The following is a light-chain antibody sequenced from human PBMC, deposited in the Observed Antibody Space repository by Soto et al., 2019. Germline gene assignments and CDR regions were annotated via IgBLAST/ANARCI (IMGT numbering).Light chain of an antibody. CDR3: QQYGSSRWT. J-gene: IGKJ1*01. CDR2: GAS. V-gene: IGKV3-20*01. CDR1: QSVSSSY. Sequence: EIVLTHSPGTLSLSPGERATLSCRASQSVSSSYLAWYQQNRGQAPRLLIYGASSRAPGISDRFGGSGSGTDFTLTISRLEPEDFAVYYCQQYGSSRWTFGQGTKVDIK.